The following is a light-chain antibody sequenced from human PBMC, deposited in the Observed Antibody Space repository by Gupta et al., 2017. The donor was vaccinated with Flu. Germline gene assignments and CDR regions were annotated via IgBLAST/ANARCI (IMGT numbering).Light chain of an antibody. V-gene: IGLV1-51*01. Sequence: QSVLTQPPSVSAAPGQKVTISCSGSSSNIGNNYVSWYQQLPGTAPKLLIYDNNKRPSGIPDRFSGSKSGTSATLAINGLQTGDEADYYCATWDSSRSAVVFGGGTKLTVL. CDR3: ATWDSSRSAVV. J-gene: IGLJ3*02. CDR2: DNN. CDR1: SSNIGNNY.